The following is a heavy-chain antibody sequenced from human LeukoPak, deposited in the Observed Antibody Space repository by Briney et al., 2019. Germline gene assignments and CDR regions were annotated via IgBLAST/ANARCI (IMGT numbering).Heavy chain of an antibody. D-gene: IGHD3-22*01. CDR1: GFTFSGSA. V-gene: IGHV3-73*01. CDR3: TRPRYDSSGYYYAPLDY. Sequence: GGSLRLSCAASGFTFSGSAMHWVRQASGKGLEWVGRIRSKANSYATAYAASVKGRFTISRDDSKNTAYLQMNSLKTEDTAVYYCTRPRYDSSGYYYAPLDYWGQGTLVTVSP. J-gene: IGHJ4*02. CDR2: IRSKANSYAT.